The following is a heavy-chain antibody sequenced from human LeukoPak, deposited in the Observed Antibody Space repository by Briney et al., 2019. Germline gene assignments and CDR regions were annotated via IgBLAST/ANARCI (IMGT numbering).Heavy chain of an antibody. CDR2: IIPILGIA. CDR3: ASSPDHYSSGWYDY. CDR1: GGTFSSYA. D-gene: IGHD6-19*01. V-gene: IGHV1-69*04. J-gene: IGHJ4*02. Sequence: ASVKVSCKASGGTFSSYAISWVRQAPGQGLEWMGRIIPILGIANYAQKFQGRVTITADKSTSTAYMELSSLRSEDTAVYYCASSPDHYSSGWYDYWGQGTLVTVSS.